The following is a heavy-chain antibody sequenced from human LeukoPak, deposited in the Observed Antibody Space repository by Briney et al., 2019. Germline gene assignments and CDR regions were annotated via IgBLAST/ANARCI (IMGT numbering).Heavy chain of an antibody. CDR3: ARDRRYSSGWYKGQGWYFDL. Sequence: SETLSLTCTVSGGSISSYYWSWIRQPPGEGLEWIGYIYYSGSTNYNPSLKSRVTISVDTSKNQFSLKLSSVTAADTAVYYCARDRRYSSGWYKGQGWYFDLWGRGTLVTVSS. CDR1: GGSISSYY. D-gene: IGHD6-19*01. CDR2: IYYSGST. V-gene: IGHV4-59*01. J-gene: IGHJ2*01.